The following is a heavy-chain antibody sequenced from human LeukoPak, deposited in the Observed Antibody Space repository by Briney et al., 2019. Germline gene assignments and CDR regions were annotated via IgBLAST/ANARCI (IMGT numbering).Heavy chain of an antibody. V-gene: IGHV6-1*01. J-gene: IGHJ4*02. CDR3: ARDYGSSGWFIDS. CDR2: TYYRSTWYN. D-gene: IGHD3-22*01. Sequence: SQTLSLTCAISGDSVSSNSAAWNWIRQSPSRGLEWLGRTYYRSTWYNDYAVSVKSRISINPDTSKNQFSLQLNSVTPEDTALYYCARDYGSSGWFIDSWGQGTLVTVSS. CDR1: GDSVSSNSAA.